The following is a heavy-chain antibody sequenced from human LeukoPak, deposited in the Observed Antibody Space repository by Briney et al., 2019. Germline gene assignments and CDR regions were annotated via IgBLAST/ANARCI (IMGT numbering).Heavy chain of an antibody. D-gene: IGHD3-22*01. CDR1: GFTFSSYS. CDR2: ISSSSSYI. Sequence: GGSLRLSCAASGFTFSSYSMNWVRQAPGKGLEWVSSISSSSSYIYYADSVKGRFTISRDNAKNSLYLQMNSLRAEDTAVYYCARDSRRHYYDSSGYSLDYWGQGTLVTVSS. J-gene: IGHJ4*02. CDR3: ARDSRRHYYDSSGYSLDY. V-gene: IGHV3-21*04.